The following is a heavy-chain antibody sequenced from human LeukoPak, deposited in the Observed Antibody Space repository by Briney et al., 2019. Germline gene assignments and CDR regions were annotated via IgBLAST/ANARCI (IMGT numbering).Heavy chain of an antibody. CDR2: ISGSGGNT. V-gene: IGHV3-23*01. D-gene: IGHD2-15*01. Sequence: GGSLRLSCAASGFTFSSYAMSWVRQAPGKGLEWVSVISGSGGNTYYADCVKGRFTISRDNSKDTLYLQMNSLRAEDTAVYYCAKGAYCSGGSCYLGDLDYWGQGTLVTVSS. CDR3: AKGAYCSGGSCYLGDLDY. CDR1: GFTFSSYA. J-gene: IGHJ4*02.